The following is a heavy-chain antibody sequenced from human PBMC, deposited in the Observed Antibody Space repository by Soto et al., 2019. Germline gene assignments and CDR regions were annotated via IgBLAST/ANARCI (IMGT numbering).Heavy chain of an antibody. CDR2: IYYSGST. CDR3: ARGPARGLRLGELSPRFDY. J-gene: IGHJ4*02. Sequence: SESLSLTCTVSGGSISSYYWSWIRQPPGKGPEWIGYIYYSGSTNYNPSLKSRVTISVDTSKNQFSLRLTSVTAADTAVYYCARGPARGLRLGELSPRFDYWGQGTLVTVSS. CDR1: GGSISSYY. D-gene: IGHD3-16*02. V-gene: IGHV4-59*01.